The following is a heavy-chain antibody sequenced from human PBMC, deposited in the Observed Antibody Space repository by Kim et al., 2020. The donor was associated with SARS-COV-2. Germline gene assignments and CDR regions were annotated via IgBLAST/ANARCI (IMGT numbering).Heavy chain of an antibody. CDR3: ARERKYSSSLGDSYYFDY. J-gene: IGHJ4*02. V-gene: IGHV3-48*02. CDR2: ISSSSSTI. Sequence: GGSLRLSCAASGFTFSSYSMNWVRQAPGKGLEWVSYISSSSSTIYYADSVKGRFTISRDNAKNSLYLQMNSLRDEDTAVYYCARERKYSSSLGDSYYFDYWGQGTLVTVSS. CDR1: GFTFSSYS. D-gene: IGHD6-6*01.